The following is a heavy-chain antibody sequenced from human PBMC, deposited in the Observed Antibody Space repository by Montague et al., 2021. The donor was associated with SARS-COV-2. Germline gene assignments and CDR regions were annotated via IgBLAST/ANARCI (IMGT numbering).Heavy chain of an antibody. CDR2: IYYSGST. Sequence: SETLSLTCTVSGGSISSYYWSWIRQPPGKGLEWIGYIYYSGSTNYNPSLKSRVTISVDTSTNQFSLKLSSVTAADAAVYYCARVLPRWLSFEPCFDYWGQGTLVTVSS. J-gene: IGHJ4*02. V-gene: IGHV4-59*01. CDR1: GGSISSYY. CDR3: ARVLPRWLSFEPCFDY. D-gene: IGHD5-24*01.